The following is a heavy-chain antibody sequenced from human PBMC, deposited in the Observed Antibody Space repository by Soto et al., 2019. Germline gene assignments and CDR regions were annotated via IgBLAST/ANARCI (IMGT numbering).Heavy chain of an antibody. CDR2: ISGSGGST. V-gene: IGHV3-23*01. Sequence: LRLSCAASGFTFSSYSMNWVRQAPGKGLEWVSAISGSGGSTYYADSVKGRFTISRDNSKNTLYLQMNSLRAEDTAVYYCAKVGGSYYVSFDYWGQGTLVTVSS. J-gene: IGHJ4*02. CDR3: AKVGGSYYVSFDY. D-gene: IGHD1-26*01. CDR1: GFTFSSYS.